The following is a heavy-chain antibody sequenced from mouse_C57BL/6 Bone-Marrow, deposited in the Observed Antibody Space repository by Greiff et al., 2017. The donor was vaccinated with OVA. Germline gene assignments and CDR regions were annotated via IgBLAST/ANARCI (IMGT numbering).Heavy chain of an antibody. Sequence: LEESGAELVKPGASVKISCKASGYAFSSYWMNWVKQRPGKGLEWIGQIYPGDGDTNYNGKFKGKATLTADKSSSTAYMQLSSLTSEDSAVYFCARRGGWYFDVWGTGTTVTVSS. CDR3: ARRGGWYFDV. CDR1: GYAFSSYW. J-gene: IGHJ1*03. CDR2: IYPGDGDT. V-gene: IGHV1-80*01.